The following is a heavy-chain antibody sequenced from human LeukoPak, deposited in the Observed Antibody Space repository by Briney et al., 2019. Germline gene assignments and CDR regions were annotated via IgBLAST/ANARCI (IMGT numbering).Heavy chain of an antibody. CDR3: ARENWANDY. D-gene: IGHD7-27*01. CDR1: GFTFTTYW. CDR2: IKQDGSQK. V-gene: IGHV3-7*01. Sequence: PGGSLRLSCAASGFTFTTYWMTWIRQAPGKGLEWVANIKQDGSQKYYVDSVKGRFTISRDNAKNSLYLQMNSLKAEDTAVYYCARENWANDYWGQGTLVTVSS. J-gene: IGHJ4*02.